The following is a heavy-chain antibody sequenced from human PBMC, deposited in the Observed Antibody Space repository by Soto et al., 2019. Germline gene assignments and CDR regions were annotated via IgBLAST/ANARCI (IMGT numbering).Heavy chain of an antibody. D-gene: IGHD3-22*01. Sequence: PSETLSLTCVVYGGSFSGYYWSWIRQPPGKGLEWIGYIYYSGSTYYNPSLKSRVTISVDTSKNQFSLKLSSVTAADTAVYYCARSQDYYDSSGYFIFDYWGQGTPVTVSS. CDR3: ARSQDYYDSSGYFIFDY. V-gene: IGHV4-30-4*01. CDR2: IYYSGST. J-gene: IGHJ4*02. CDR1: GGSFSGYY.